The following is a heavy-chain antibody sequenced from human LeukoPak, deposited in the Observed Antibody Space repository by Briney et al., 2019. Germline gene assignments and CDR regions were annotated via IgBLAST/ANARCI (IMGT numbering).Heavy chain of an antibody. CDR1: GFLFSSYS. CDR2: ISSSSSTI. Sequence: GGSLRLSCAASGFLFSSYSMNWVRQAPGKGLGWVSYISSSSSTIYYADSVKGRFTISRDNAKNSLYLQMNSLRAEDTAVYYCAREEVGATTVSWGQGTLVTVSS. J-gene: IGHJ5*02. D-gene: IGHD1-26*01. V-gene: IGHV3-48*01. CDR3: AREEVGATTVS.